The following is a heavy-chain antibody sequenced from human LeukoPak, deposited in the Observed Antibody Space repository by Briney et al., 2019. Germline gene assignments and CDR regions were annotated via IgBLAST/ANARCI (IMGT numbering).Heavy chain of an antibody. CDR2: INHSGST. D-gene: IGHD3-10*01. Sequence: PSETLSLTCAVYGGSFSGYYWSWIRQPPGKGLEWIGEINHSGSTNYNPSLKSRVTISVDTSKNQFSLKLSSVTAADTAVYYCASQIWLGELFYDYWGQGTLVTVSS. V-gene: IGHV4-34*01. CDR1: GGSFSGYY. CDR3: ASQIWLGELFYDY. J-gene: IGHJ4*02.